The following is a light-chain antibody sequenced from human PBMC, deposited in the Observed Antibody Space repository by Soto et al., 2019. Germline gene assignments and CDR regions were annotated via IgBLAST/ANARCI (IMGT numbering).Light chain of an antibody. CDR3: QQYYSTPLT. CDR2: WAS. J-gene: IGKJ4*01. Sequence: EIVITQSPDSLSVCLCDRATINWKSIGSVFYSSNNKNYLTWYQQKPGQPPKLLIYWASTRESGVPDRFSGSGSGTDFTLTISSLQAEDVAVYYCQQYYSTPLTFGGGTKVDIK. CDR1: GSVFYSSNNKNY. V-gene: IGKV4-1*01.